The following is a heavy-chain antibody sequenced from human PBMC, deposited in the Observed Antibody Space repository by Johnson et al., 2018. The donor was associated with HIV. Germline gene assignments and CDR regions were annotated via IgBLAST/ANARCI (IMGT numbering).Heavy chain of an antibody. D-gene: IGHD7-27*01. CDR3: AKERSWAFDI. CDR1: EFTFSNYA. Sequence: QVLLVESGGGVVQPGRSLKLSCAASEFTFSNYAMHWVRQAPGKGLEWVAVISYDGSSKFYADSVKGRFTISRDNSKNTLYLQMNSLTGEDTAIYYCAKERSWAFDIWGQGTMVTVS. J-gene: IGHJ3*02. CDR2: ISYDGSSK. V-gene: IGHV3-30*04.